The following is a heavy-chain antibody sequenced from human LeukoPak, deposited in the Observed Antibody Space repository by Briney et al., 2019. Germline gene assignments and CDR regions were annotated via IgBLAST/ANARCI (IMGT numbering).Heavy chain of an antibody. Sequence: SETLSLTCTVSGGSISSYYWSWIRQPAGKGLEWIGRIYTSGSTNYNPSLKSRVTMSVDTSKNQFSLKLSSATAADTAVYYCARDRITMIVVGFDAFDIWGQGTMVTVSS. J-gene: IGHJ3*02. CDR2: IYTSGST. CDR1: GGSISSYY. V-gene: IGHV4-4*07. CDR3: ARDRITMIVVGFDAFDI. D-gene: IGHD3-22*01.